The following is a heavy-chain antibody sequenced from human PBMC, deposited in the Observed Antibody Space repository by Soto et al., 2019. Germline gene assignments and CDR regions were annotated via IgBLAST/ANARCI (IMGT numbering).Heavy chain of an antibody. Sequence: ASVKVSCKASGYTFTSYYMHWVRQAPGQGLEWMGIINPSGGSTSYAQKFQGRVTMTRDTSTSTVYMELSSLRSEDTAVYYCARVKDSSGYYPDSLKYWGKGTLVTVSS. CDR3: ARVKDSSGYYPDSLKY. CDR2: INPSGGST. D-gene: IGHD3-22*01. J-gene: IGHJ4*02. CDR1: GYTFTSYY. V-gene: IGHV1-46*01.